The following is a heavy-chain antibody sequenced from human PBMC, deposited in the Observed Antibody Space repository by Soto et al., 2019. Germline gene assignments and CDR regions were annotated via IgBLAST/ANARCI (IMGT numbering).Heavy chain of an antibody. CDR2: ISGGGGST. Sequence: GSLRVSCPASVFTFSSYAMSWVRQAPGKGLEWVSAISGGGGSTYYADSVKGRFTISRDNSKNTLYLQMNSLRAEDTAVYYCAKEGAPPRGWFDPWGQGTLVTVSS. J-gene: IGHJ5*02. CDR3: AKEGAPPRGWFDP. V-gene: IGHV3-23*01. D-gene: IGHD3-10*01. CDR1: VFTFSSYA.